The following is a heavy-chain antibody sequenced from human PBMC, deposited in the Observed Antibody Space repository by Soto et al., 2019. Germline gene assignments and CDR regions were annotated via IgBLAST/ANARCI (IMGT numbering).Heavy chain of an antibody. D-gene: IGHD3-22*01. CDR3: AKDQARDYYDSSPKPFFDY. Sequence: GGSLRLSCAASGFTFSSYAMSWVRQAPGKGLEWVSAISGSGGSTYYADSVKGRFTISRDNSKNTLYLQMNSLRAEDTAVYYCAKDQARDYYDSSPKPFFDYWGQGTLVTVSS. CDR2: ISGSGGST. V-gene: IGHV3-23*01. CDR1: GFTFSSYA. J-gene: IGHJ4*02.